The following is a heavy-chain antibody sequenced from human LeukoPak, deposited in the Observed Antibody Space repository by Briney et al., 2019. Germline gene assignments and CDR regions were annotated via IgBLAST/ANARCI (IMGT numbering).Heavy chain of an antibody. J-gene: IGHJ4*02. V-gene: IGHV1-69*04. CDR2: IIPILGIA. CDR1: GYTFTSYG. Sequence: EASVKVSCKASGYTFTSYGISWVRQAPGQGLEWMGRIIPILGIANYAQKFQGRVTITADKSTSAAYMELSSLRSEDTAVYYCARDWDYYDSSGYYFDYWGQGTLVTVSS. D-gene: IGHD3-22*01. CDR3: ARDWDYYDSSGYYFDY.